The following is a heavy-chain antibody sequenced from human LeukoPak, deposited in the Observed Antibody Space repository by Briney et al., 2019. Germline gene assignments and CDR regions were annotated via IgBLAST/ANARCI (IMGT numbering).Heavy chain of an antibody. CDR2: LYSGGGS. CDR1: GFTVSSTY. J-gene: IGHJ4*02. Sequence: GGSLRLSCAASGFTVSSTYMSWVRQAPGKGLEWVSLLYSGGGSYYPDSVKGRFTISRDNSKNTLYLQMNSLRAEDTAIYYCARASGWPYYFDYWGQGTLVTVSS. D-gene: IGHD6-19*01. CDR3: ARASGWPYYFDY. V-gene: IGHV3-66*01.